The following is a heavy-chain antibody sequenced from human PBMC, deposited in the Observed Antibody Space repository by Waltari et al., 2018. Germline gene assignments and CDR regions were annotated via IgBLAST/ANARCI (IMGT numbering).Heavy chain of an antibody. CDR2: ISGSGAAI. CDR1: GFTFRRYA. J-gene: IGHJ6*02. D-gene: IGHD3-16*01. Sequence: EVQLLESGGGLVQPGGSLRLSCAASGFTFRRYAMSWVGQAPGKGLEWVSSISGSGAAIYYADSVKGRFTISRDNSKNTLYLQMISLRAEDTAVYYCAEAGLYVRDYYYDYSMGVWGQGTTVTVSS. V-gene: IGHV3-23*01. CDR3: AEAGLYVRDYYYDYSMGV.